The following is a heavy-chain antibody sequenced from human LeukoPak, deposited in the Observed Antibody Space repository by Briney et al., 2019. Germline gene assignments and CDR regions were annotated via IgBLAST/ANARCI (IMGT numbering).Heavy chain of an antibody. CDR3: ARGLNDSWTGENY. D-gene: IGHD3-3*01. CDR2: INHSGST. V-gene: IGHV4-34*01. CDR1: DGSFSGYY. Sequence: SETLSLTCAVYDGSFSGYYWSWIRQPPGKGLEWIGEINHSGSTNYNPSLKSRVTISLDTSKSQFSLKVRYVTAADTAVYYCARGLNDSWTGENYRGQGTLVTVYS. J-gene: IGHJ4*02.